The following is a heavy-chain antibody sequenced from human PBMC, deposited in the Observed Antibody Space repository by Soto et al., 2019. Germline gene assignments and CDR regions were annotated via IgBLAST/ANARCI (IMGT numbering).Heavy chain of an antibody. CDR2: IEGDGYET. CDR3: ARDQSYYYDSGISSRGFDF. Sequence: EVQLVESGGGLVQPGGSLRLSCEASGFSFRTYWMTWVRQAPGKGLEWVANIEGDGYETHYVDSLKGRFTISRDNAKNSLFLQMNSLRAEDTAIYYCARDQSYYYDSGISSRGFDFWGQGILVTVSS. D-gene: IGHD3-10*01. V-gene: IGHV3-7*03. CDR1: GFSFRTYW. J-gene: IGHJ4*02.